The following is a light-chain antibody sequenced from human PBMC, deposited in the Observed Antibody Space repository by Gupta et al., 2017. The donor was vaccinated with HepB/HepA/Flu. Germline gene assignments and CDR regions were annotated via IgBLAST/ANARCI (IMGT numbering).Light chain of an antibody. CDR1: QSISSNY. Sequence: EIVLTQSPGTLSLSPGERAALSCRASQSISSNYLAWYQQKPGQAPRLLIYGASSRATGIPDRFSGSGSGTDFTRTIIRLEPEDFAVYYCQQYGSAPWTFGQGTNVEIK. CDR2: GAS. CDR3: QQYGSAPWT. J-gene: IGKJ1*01. V-gene: IGKV3-20*01.